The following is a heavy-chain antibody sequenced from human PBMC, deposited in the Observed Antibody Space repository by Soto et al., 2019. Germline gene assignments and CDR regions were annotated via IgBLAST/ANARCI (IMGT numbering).Heavy chain of an antibody. J-gene: IGHJ3*02. V-gene: IGHV1-3*01. CDR1: GYTFTSYA. D-gene: IGHD2-15*01. CDR3: AREVKYCSGGSCYSYAFDI. Sequence: ASVKVSCKASGYTFTSYAMHWVRQAPGQRLEWMGWINAGNGNTKYSQKFQGRVTITRDTSASTAYMELSSLRSEDTAVYYCAREVKYCSGGSCYSYAFDIWGQGPMVTVSS. CDR2: INAGNGNT.